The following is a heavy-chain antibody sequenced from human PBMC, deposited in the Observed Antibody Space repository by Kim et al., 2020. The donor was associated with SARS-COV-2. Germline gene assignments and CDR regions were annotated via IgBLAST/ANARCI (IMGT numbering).Heavy chain of an antibody. CDR2: IKQDGSDK. Sequence: GGSLRLSCAASGFNFVNTWMTWVRQAPGKGLEWVATIKQDGSDKYYVDSVKGRFTISRDNAKNSLYLQMNTLRAEDTAVYYCTRNVDVRGQGTTVTVSS. CDR1: GFNFVNTW. V-gene: IGHV3-7*01. CDR3: TRNVDV. J-gene: IGHJ6*02.